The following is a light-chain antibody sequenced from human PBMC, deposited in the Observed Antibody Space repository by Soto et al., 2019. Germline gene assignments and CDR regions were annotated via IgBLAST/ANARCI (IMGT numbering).Light chain of an antibody. CDR2: DAS. CDR3: QQYNTYPRT. J-gene: IGKJ4*01. CDR1: QIIGTW. V-gene: IGKV1-5*01. Sequence: DIQMTQSPSTLSASVGDRVTITCRASQIIGTWLAWYQQKPGKAPKLLIYDASNLETGVPSRFSGSRSGTEFTLTISSLQPDDLATYYCQQYNTYPRTFGGGNKVELK.